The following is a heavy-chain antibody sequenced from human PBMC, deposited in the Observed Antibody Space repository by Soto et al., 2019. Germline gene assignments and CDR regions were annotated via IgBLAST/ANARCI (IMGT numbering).Heavy chain of an antibody. V-gene: IGHV3-49*03. CDR3: ARRKYLDY. Sequence: PGGSLRLSCTTSGFTFGDYAMSWFRQAPGKGLEWIGYIRSNTYGGTTEYAASVKGRFTISRDDSKRVAHLQMNSLETEDTAVYFCARRKYLDYWGQGTLVTV. D-gene: IGHD6-6*01. CDR1: GFTFGDYA. CDR2: IRSNTYGGTT. J-gene: IGHJ4*02.